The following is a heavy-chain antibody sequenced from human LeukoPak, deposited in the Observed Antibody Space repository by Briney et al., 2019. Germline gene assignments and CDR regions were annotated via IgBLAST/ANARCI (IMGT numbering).Heavy chain of an antibody. CDR3: ARDTGSAARAFDI. D-gene: IGHD1-26*01. CDR1: GLTFSSYE. V-gene: IGHV3-48*03. Sequence: GGSLRLSCAASGLTFSSYEMNWVRQAPGKGLEWVSYISSSSSTIYYADSVKGRFTISRDNAKISLYLQMNSLRAEDTAVYYCARDTGSAARAFDIWGQGTMVTVSS. CDR2: ISSSSSTI. J-gene: IGHJ3*02.